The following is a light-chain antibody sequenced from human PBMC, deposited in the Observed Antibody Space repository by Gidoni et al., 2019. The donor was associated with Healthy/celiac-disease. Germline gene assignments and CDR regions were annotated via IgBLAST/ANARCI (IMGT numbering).Light chain of an antibody. V-gene: IGLV3-21*03. Sequence: SYVLTQPPSVSVAPGKTARITCGGNNIGSKSVHWYQQKPGQAPVLVVYDDSARPSGIPERFSGSNAGNTATLTISRVEAGDEADYYCQVWDSSSDHLYVFGTGTKVT. CDR2: DDS. CDR3: QVWDSSSDHLYV. CDR1: NIGSKS. J-gene: IGLJ1*01.